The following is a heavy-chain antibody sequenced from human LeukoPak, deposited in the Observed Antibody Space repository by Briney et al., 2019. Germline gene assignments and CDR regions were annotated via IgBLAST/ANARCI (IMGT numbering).Heavy chain of an antibody. J-gene: IGHJ4*02. V-gene: IGHV3-74*01. CDR2: INSDGSST. D-gene: IGHD2-15*01. Sequence: GGSLRLSCAASGFTFSSYWMHWVRQAPGKGLVWVSRINSDGSSTSYADSVKGRFTISRDNAKNTLYLQLHSLRAEDTAVYYCARDVVVVVASDSNFDYWGQGTLVTVSS. CDR3: ARDVVVVVASDSNFDY. CDR1: GFTFSSYW.